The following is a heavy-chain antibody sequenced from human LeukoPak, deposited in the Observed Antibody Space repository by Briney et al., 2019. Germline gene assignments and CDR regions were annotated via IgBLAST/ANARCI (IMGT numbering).Heavy chain of an antibody. Sequence: ASVKVSCKASGYTFTGYYMRWVRQAPGQGLEWMGWINPNSGGTNYAQKFQGRVTMPRDTSISTAYMELSRLRPDDTAVYYCARGGSGYQLPEFDYWGQGTLVTVSS. CDR3: ARGGSGYQLPEFDY. CDR1: GYTFTGYY. V-gene: IGHV1-2*02. D-gene: IGHD2-2*01. CDR2: INPNSGGT. J-gene: IGHJ4*02.